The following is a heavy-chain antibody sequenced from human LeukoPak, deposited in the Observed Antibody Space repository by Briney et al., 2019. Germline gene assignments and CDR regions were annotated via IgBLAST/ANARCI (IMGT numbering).Heavy chain of an antibody. V-gene: IGHV4-34*01. D-gene: IGHD5-18*01. CDR1: GGSFSGYY. Sequence: SETLSLTCAVYGGSFSGYYWSWIRQPPGKGLEWIGEINHSGSTNYNPSLKSRVTISVDTSKNQFSLKLSSVTAADTAVYYCARQGGYTAMVTHWGQGTLVTVSS. CDR2: INHSGST. CDR3: ARQGGYTAMVTH. J-gene: IGHJ4*02.